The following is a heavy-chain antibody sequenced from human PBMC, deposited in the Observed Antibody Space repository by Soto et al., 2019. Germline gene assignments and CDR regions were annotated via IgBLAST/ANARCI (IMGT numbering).Heavy chain of an antibody. Sequence: SETLSLTCTVSGGSISSGGYYWSWIRQHPGKGLEWIGYIYYSGSTYYNPSLKSRVTISVDTSKNQFSLKLSSVTAADTAVYYCARERPKWGMPGMDVWAQGTTVTVS. V-gene: IGHV4-31*03. CDR1: GGSISSGGYY. J-gene: IGHJ6*02. CDR3: ARERPKWGMPGMDV. D-gene: IGHD2-8*01. CDR2: IYYSGST.